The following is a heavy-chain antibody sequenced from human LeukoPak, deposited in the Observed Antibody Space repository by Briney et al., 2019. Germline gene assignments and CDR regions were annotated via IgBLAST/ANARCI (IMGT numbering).Heavy chain of an antibody. CDR2: ISRIGGSI. J-gene: IGHJ4*02. D-gene: IGHD2-8*02. CDR1: GFTFSSYA. CDR3: AKDFVGTGNFRGGDY. V-gene: IGHV3-23*01. Sequence: GGSLRLSCAASGFTFSSYAMSWVRQAPGKGLEWVSSISRIGGSIYYADSVKGRFTISRDNSKNTLYLQMNSLRAEDTAVYYCAKDFVGTGNFRGGDYWGQGILVTVSS.